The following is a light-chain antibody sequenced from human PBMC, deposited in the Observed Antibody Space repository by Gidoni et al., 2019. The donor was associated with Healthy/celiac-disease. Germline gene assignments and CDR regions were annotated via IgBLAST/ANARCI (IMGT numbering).Light chain of an antibody. J-gene: IGKJ4*01. CDR3: QQYGSSPQLT. Sequence: EIVLTQSPGTLSLSPGERATLSCSASQSVSSSYLAWYQQKPGQAPRLPIYGASSRATGIPDRFSGSGSGTDFTLTISRLEPEDFAVYYCQQYGSSPQLTFGGGTKVEIK. V-gene: IGKV3-20*01. CDR1: QSVSSSY. CDR2: GAS.